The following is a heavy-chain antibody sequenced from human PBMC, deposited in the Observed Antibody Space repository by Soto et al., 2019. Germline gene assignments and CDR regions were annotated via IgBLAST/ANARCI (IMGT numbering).Heavy chain of an antibody. CDR2: IIPIFGTT. Sequence: SVKVSCKASGVTFSSFPIAWVRQAPGQGLERVGGIIPIFGTTKYAQNFRDRVTISADESTSTAYMELSSLRFEDTAVYYCAMIEYSSGSDYWGQGTLVTVSS. D-gene: IGHD6-19*01. CDR3: AMIEYSSGSDY. V-gene: IGHV1-69*13. CDR1: GVTFSSFP. J-gene: IGHJ4*02.